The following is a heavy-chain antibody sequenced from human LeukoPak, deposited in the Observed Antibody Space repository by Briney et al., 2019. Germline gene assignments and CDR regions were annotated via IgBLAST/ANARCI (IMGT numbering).Heavy chain of an antibody. CDR3: ARDGEGSGSYYNFLDY. J-gene: IGHJ4*02. CDR2: IWYDGSNK. V-gene: IGHV3-33*01. Sequence: PGRSLRLSCAASGFTFSSYGMHWVRQAPGKGLEWVAVIWYDGSNKYYADSVKGRFTISRDNSKNTLYLQMNSLRAEDTAVYYCARDGEGSGSYYNFLDYWGQGTLVTVSS. CDR1: GFTFSSYG. D-gene: IGHD3-10*01.